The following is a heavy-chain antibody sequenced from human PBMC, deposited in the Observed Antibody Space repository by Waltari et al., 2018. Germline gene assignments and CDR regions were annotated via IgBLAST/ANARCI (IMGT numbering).Heavy chain of an antibody. Sequence: QVQLQESGPGLVKPSETLSLTCTVSGGSISSYYWSWIRQPPGKGLEWIGYIYYSGSTNYNPSLKSRVTISVDTSKNQFSLKLSSVTAADTAVYYCASPQGGYWGQGTLVTVSS. CDR3: ASPQGGY. CDR2: IYYSGST. CDR1: GGSISSYY. V-gene: IGHV4-59*01. J-gene: IGHJ4*02.